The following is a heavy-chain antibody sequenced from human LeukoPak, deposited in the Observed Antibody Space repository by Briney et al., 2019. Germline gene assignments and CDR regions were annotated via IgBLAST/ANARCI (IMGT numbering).Heavy chain of an antibody. J-gene: IGHJ4*02. V-gene: IGHV4-59*12. CDR1: GGSISSYY. D-gene: IGHD6-6*01. CDR2: IYYSGST. Sequence: KPSETLSLTCTVSGGSISSYYWSWIRQPPGKGLEWIGYIYYSGSTYYNPSLKSRVTISVDTSKNQFSLKLSSVTAADTAVYYCASGRFRPYSSSPEYYFDYWGQGTLVTVSS. CDR3: ASGRFRPYSSSPEYYFDY.